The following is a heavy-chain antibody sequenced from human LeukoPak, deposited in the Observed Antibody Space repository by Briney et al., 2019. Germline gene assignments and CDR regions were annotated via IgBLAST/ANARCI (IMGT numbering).Heavy chain of an antibody. CDR3: AREVYIAAARVYYFDY. CDR1: GYSISSGYY. Sequence: SSETLSLTCAVSGYSISSGYYWGWIRQPPGKGLEWIGSIYHSGSTYYNPSLKSRVTISVDTSKNQFSLKLSSVTAADTAVYYCAREVYIAAARVYYFDYWGQGTLVTVSS. V-gene: IGHV4-38-2*01. CDR2: IYHSGST. J-gene: IGHJ4*02. D-gene: IGHD6-13*01.